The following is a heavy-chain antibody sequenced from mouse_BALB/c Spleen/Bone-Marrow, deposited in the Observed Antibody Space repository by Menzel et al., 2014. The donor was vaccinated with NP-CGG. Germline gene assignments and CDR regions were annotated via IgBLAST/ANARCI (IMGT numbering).Heavy chain of an antibody. V-gene: IGHV3-6*02. D-gene: IGHD2-2*01. CDR2: ISYDGSN. J-gene: IGHJ2*01. CDR3: ASGYDFFDY. Sequence: EVQLQQSGPGLVKPSQSLSLTCSVTGYSITSGYYWNWIRQFPGNKLEWLGYISYDGSNNYNPSLKNRISITRDTSKTQFFLKLNSVTTEDTATYYCASGYDFFDYWGQGTTLTVSS. CDR1: GYSITSGYY.